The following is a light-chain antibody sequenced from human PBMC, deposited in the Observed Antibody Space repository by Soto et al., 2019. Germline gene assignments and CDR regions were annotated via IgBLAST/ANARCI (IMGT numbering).Light chain of an antibody. CDR1: SSNIGNNH. CDR3: GTWDNSLSLPYV. V-gene: IGLV1-51*02. CDR2: ENN. J-gene: IGLJ1*01. Sequence: QSALTQPPSMSAAPGQKVTISCSGSSSNIGNNHVSWYQQLPGTAPKLLIFENNKRPSGIPDRFSSSKSGTSATLAITGLQTGDAADYYCGTWDNSLSLPYVFGTGTKVTVL.